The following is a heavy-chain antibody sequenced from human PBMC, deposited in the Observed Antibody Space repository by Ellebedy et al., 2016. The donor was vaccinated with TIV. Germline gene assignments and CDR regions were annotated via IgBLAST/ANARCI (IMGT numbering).Heavy chain of an antibody. D-gene: IGHD7-27*01. CDR3: ARDPNWGSIDS. Sequence: PGGSLRLSCAAAGVTVSTTYMSWVRQAPGKGLEWVSIIYSAGTTYYADSVKGRFTISRDNSKNTLHLQMDSLRAEDTAIYYCARDPNWGSIDSWGQGTLVTVSS. CDR2: IYSAGTT. J-gene: IGHJ4*02. V-gene: IGHV3-53*01. CDR1: GVTVSTTY.